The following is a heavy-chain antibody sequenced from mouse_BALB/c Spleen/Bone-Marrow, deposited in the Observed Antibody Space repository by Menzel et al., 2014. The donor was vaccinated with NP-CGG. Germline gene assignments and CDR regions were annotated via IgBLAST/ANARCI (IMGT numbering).Heavy chain of an antibody. CDR1: GYSITSGYS. Sequence: EVHLVESGPDLVKPSQSLSLTCTVTGYSITSGYSWHWIRQFPGNKLEWMGYIQYSGSTNYNPSPKSRISITRDTSKNQFFLQLNSVTTEDTATYYCTKRQIHYYGYYFDYWGQGTTLTVSS. V-gene: IGHV3-1*02. CDR3: TKRQIHYYGYYFDY. D-gene: IGHD1-2*01. J-gene: IGHJ2*01. CDR2: IQYSGST.